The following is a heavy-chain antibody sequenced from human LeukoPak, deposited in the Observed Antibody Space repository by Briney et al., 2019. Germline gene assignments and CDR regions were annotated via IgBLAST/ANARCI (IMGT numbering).Heavy chain of an antibody. CDR1: GFTFSNYW. V-gene: IGHV3-7*03. CDR3: ATSADSSGND. J-gene: IGHJ4*02. CDR2: IRGDGSYK. Sequence: GGSLRLSCAASGFTFSNYWMSWVRQAPGKGLEWVANIRGDGSYKYYVDSVKGRFTISRDNAKSSVYLQMNTLRAEDTAVYYCATSADSSGNDWGQGTLVTVSS. D-gene: IGHD3-22*01.